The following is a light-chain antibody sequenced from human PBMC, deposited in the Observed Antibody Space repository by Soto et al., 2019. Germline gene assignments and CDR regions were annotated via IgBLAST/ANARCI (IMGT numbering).Light chain of an antibody. CDR1: QSLVGSNEYNY. Sequence: DIVVTQSPLSLAVTPGEPASISCRSSQSLVGSNEYNYLDRYLQKPGQSPQLLIYLGSNRASGVPDRFSGSGSGTDFTLKISRVEAEDVGVYYCMQALQTPAFGGGTKLEIK. CDR2: LGS. J-gene: IGKJ4*01. CDR3: MQALQTPA. V-gene: IGKV2-28*01.